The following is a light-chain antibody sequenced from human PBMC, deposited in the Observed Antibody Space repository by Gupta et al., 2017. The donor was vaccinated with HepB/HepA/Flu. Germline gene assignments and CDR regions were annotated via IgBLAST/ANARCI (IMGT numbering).Light chain of an antibody. J-gene: IGLJ2*01. CDR3: HVWDSTDVV. CDR2: DDS. CDR1: TIGSKS. Sequence: SYLLTQPPSVSVAPGKTARITCGGNTIGSKSVHWYQQKSGQAPALVVYDDSVRPSGIPERFSGSNSGNTATLTISRVEAGDEADYYCHVWDSTDVVFGGGTKLTVL. V-gene: IGLV3-21*03.